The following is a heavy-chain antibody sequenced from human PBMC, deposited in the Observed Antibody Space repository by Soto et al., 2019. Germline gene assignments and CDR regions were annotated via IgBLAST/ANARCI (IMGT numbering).Heavy chain of an antibody. CDR2: IYPGDSDT. D-gene: IGHD3-22*01. J-gene: IGHJ4*02. Sequence: GESLKISCKGSGYSFTSYWIGWVRQMPGKGLEWMGIIYPGDSDTRYSPSFQGQVTISADKSISTAYLQWSSLKAPDTAMYYCARFFRTVPYYYDSSGYYYFDYWGQGTLVTVSS. CDR3: ARFFRTVPYYYDSSGYYYFDY. CDR1: GYSFTSYW. V-gene: IGHV5-51*01.